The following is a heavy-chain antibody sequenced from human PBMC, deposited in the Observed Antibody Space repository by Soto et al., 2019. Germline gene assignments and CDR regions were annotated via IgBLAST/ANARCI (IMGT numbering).Heavy chain of an antibody. CDR3: AKGGTSYGMDV. V-gene: IGHV3-30*02. Sequence: GGSLRLSCAASGFSFSGSGMHWVRQAPGKGPEWVAVIWFDGSKKFYADSVKGRFTISRDNSKNTLYLQMSSLRAEDTAMYYCAKGGTSYGMDVWGQGTTVTVSS. CDR2: IWFDGSKK. D-gene: IGHD3-16*01. CDR1: GFSFSGSG. J-gene: IGHJ6*02.